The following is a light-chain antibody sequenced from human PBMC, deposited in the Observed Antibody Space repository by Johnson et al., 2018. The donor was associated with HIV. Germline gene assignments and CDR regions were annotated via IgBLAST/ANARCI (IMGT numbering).Light chain of an antibody. V-gene: IGLV1-51*01. Sequence: QSILTQPPSVSAAPGQKVTISCSGSSSNIGNNYVSWYQQVPGTAPKLLIYDNNRRPSGIPDRFSGSKSGPSATLGITGLQTGDVADYYCGTWDSSLTSYVFGAGTKVTVL. CDR3: GTWDSSLTSYV. J-gene: IGLJ1*01. CDR1: SSNIGNNY. CDR2: DNN.